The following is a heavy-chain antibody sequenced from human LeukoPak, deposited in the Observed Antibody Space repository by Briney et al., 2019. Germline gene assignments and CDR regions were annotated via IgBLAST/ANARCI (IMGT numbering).Heavy chain of an antibody. V-gene: IGHV5-51*01. J-gene: IGHJ4*02. CDR2: IYPGDSDT. Sequence: GESLKISCKGAGYSFTTYLIGWVRQMPGKGVGWVGIIYPGDSDTRYSPSFQGQVTISVDKSISTAYLQWSSLTASDTDIYFCARASGGSSWSYLDSWGQGTLVTVSS. D-gene: IGHD6-13*01. CDR3: ARASGGSSWSYLDS. CDR1: GYSFTTYL.